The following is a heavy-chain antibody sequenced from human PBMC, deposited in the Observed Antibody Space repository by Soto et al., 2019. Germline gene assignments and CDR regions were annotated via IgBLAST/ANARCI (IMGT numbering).Heavy chain of an antibody. CDR1: GGTFSSYT. CDR2: IIPILGIA. CDR3: ARDSAWGYDILTGYSLDY. Sequence: ASVKVSCKASGGTFSSYTISWVRQAPGQGLEWMGRIIPILGIANYAQKFQGRVTITADKSTSTAYMELSSLRSEDTAVYYCARDSAWGYDILTGYSLDYWGQGTLVTVSS. V-gene: IGHV1-69*04. D-gene: IGHD3-9*01. J-gene: IGHJ4*02.